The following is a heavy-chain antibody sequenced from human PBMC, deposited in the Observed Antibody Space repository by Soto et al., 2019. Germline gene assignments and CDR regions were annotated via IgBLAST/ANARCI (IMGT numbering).Heavy chain of an antibody. CDR2: INAGNGNT. CDR1: GYTFTSYA. D-gene: IGHD3-3*01. CDR3: AGDLKQYYDFWSGYYPRGPHYYYYYGMDV. Sequence: XSGQVSFKASGYTFTSYAMHWVRQAPGQRLEWMGWINAGNGNTKYSQKFQGRVTITRDTSASTAYMELSSLRSEDTAVYYCAGDLKQYYDFWSGYYPRGPHYYYYYGMDVWGQGTTVTVSS. J-gene: IGHJ6*02. V-gene: IGHV1-3*01.